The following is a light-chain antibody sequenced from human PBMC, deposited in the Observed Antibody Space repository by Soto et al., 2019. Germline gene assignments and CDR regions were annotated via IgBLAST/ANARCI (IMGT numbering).Light chain of an antibody. J-gene: IGLJ2*01. CDR2: LEGSGSY. Sequence: QLVLTQSSSASASLGSSVKLTCTLSSGHSSYIIAWHQQQPGKAPRYLMKLEGSGSYNKGSGVPDRFSRSSSGADRYLTISNLQSEDEADYYCETWDSNTFVVFGGGTKLTVL. CDR1: SGHSSYI. V-gene: IGLV4-60*03. CDR3: ETWDSNTFVV.